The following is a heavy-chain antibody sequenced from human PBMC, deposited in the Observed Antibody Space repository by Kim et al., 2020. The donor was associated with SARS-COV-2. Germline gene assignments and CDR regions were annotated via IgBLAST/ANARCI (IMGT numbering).Heavy chain of an antibody. CDR3: ARQKRVAVAGTYYYGMDV. CDR2: INHSGST. D-gene: IGHD6-19*01. Sequence: SETLSLTCAVYGGSFSGYYWSWIRQPPGKGLEWIGEINHSGSTNYNPSLKSRVTISVDTSKNQFSLKLSSVTAADTAVYYCARQKRVAVAGTYYYGMDVWGQGTTVTVSS. CDR1: GGSFSGYY. V-gene: IGHV4-34*01. J-gene: IGHJ6*02.